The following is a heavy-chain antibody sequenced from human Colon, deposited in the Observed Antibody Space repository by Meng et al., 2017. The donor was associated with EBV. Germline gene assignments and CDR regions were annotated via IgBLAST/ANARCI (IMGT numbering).Heavy chain of an antibody. Sequence: QVQLQESGPGLVKSSGTLSVTCAVSGDSITSNAWCSWVRQPPGKGLEWIGQIHHTGYSTFNPSLQSRVTMSVDKSKNQFFLTVRSVTASDTAVYYCARRDYGNYPLKSPWGQGVLVTVSS. CDR2: IHHTGYS. CDR1: GDSITSNAW. J-gene: IGHJ5*02. V-gene: IGHV4-4*02. D-gene: IGHD4-17*01. CDR3: ARRDYGNYPLKSP.